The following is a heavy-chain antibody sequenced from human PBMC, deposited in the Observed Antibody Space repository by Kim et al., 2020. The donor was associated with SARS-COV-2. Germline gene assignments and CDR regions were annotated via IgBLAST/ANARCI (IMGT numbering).Heavy chain of an antibody. CDR3: ARGVGRPVRYFDWSLYYYYYYGMDV. CDR2: ISSSGSTI. V-gene: IGHV3-11*04. J-gene: IGHJ6*02. D-gene: IGHD3-9*01. Sequence: GGSPRLSCAASGFTFSDYYMSWIRQAPGKGLEWVSYISSSGSTIYYADSVKGRFTISRDNAKNSLYLQMNSLRAEDTAVYYCARGVGRPVRYFDWSLYYYYYYGMDVWGQGTTVTVSS. CDR1: GFTFSDYY.